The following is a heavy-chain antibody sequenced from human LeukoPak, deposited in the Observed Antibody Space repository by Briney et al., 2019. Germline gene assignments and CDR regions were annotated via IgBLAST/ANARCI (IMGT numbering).Heavy chain of an antibody. J-gene: IGHJ4*02. D-gene: IGHD4-17*01. CDR1: GYTFTSYG. CDR2: INPNSGGT. Sequence: ASVKVSCKASGYTFTSYGISWVRQAPGQGLEWMGWINPNSGGTNYAQKFQGRVTMTRDTSISTAYMELSRLRSDDTAVYYCARSRAYDYGDYASLYWGQGTLVTVSS. CDR3: ARSRAYDYGDYASLY. V-gene: IGHV1-2*02.